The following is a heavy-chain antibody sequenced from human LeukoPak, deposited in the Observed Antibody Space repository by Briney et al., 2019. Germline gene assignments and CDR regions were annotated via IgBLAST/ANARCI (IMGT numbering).Heavy chain of an antibody. V-gene: IGHV3-15*01. CDR3: TTVGLSGYYDSRGYYYFDY. J-gene: IGHJ4*02. CDR1: GFTFSNAW. D-gene: IGHD3-22*01. Sequence: RPGGSLRLSCAASGFTFSNAWMSWVRQAPGKGLEGIGRIKRKSDGGTTDYAAPVKGRFTISGDDSKNTGYLQMNSLKTEDTAVYYCTTVGLSGYYDSRGYYYFDYWGQGTLVTVSS. CDR2: IKRKSDGGTT.